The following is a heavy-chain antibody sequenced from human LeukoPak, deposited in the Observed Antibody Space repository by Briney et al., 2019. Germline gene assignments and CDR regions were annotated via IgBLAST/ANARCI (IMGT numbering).Heavy chain of an antibody. D-gene: IGHD6-13*01. Sequence: GGSLRLSCVASGFTFDTYTMNWVRQAPGKGLEWVSSISSKSGYIHYADSVKGRFIISRDNAKNSLSLQMNSLRSEDTAVYYCARVPQGSSWPYYFDYWGQGTLVTVSS. CDR1: GFTFDTYT. J-gene: IGHJ4*02. V-gene: IGHV3-21*04. CDR3: ARVPQGSSWPYYFDY. CDR2: ISSKSGYI.